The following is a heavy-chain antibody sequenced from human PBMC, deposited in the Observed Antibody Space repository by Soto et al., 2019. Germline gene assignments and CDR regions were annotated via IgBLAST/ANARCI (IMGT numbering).Heavy chain of an antibody. J-gene: IGHJ6*02. D-gene: IGHD3-10*01. Sequence: WTWIRQPPGEGLEWIGHTYYSGNTDYNPSLKSRVSMSGDTSKNQFSLKLSSVTAADTAVYYCARAPMAYHYYYALDLWGQGTTVTVSS. CDR3: ARAPMAYHYYYALDL. CDR2: TYYSGNT. V-gene: IGHV4-31*02.